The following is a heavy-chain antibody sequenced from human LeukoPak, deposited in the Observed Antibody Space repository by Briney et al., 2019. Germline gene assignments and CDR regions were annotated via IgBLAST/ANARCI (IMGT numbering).Heavy chain of an antibody. CDR2: INHSGST. CDR1: GGSFSGYY. CDR3: ARRGGSSSRRSPIDY. J-gene: IGHJ4*02. D-gene: IGHD6-6*01. V-gene: IGHV4-34*01. Sequence: SETLSLTCAVYGGSFSGYYWSWIRQPPGKGLEWIGEINHSGSTNYNPSLKSRVTISVDTSKNQFSLKLSSVTAADTAVYYCARRGGSSSRRSPIDYWGQGTLVTVSS.